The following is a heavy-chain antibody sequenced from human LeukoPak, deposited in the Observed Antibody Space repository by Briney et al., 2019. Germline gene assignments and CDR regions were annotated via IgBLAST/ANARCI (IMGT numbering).Heavy chain of an antibody. V-gene: IGHV4-39*07. CDR3: ARVAAATTNPRFDY. D-gene: IGHD5-24*01. Sequence: ETLSLTCTVSGGSISSSSYYWGWIRQPPGKGLEWIGSIYYSGSTYYNPSLKSRVTISVDTSKSHFSLKLSSVTAADTAVYYCARVAAATTNPRFDYWGQGTLVTVSS. CDR2: IYYSGST. J-gene: IGHJ4*02. CDR1: GGSISSSSYY.